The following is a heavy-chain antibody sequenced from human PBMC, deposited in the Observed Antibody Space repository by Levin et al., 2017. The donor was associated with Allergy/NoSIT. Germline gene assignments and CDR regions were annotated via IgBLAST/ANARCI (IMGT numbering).Heavy chain of an antibody. J-gene: IGHJ5*02. V-gene: IGHV4-59*01. D-gene: IGHD3-3*01. CDR1: GGSISSYY. CDR2: IYYSGST. Sequence: SQTLSLTCTVSGGSISSYYWSWIRQPPGKGLEWIGYIYYSGSTNYNPSLKSRVTISVDTSKNQFSLKLSSVTAADTAVYYCARVKVTYYDFWSGYPIFNWFDPWGQGTLVTVSS. CDR3: ARVKVTYYDFWSGYPIFNWFDP.